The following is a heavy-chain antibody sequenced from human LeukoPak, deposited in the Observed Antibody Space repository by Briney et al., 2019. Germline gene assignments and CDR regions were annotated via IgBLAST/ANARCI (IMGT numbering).Heavy chain of an antibody. D-gene: IGHD6-19*01. V-gene: IGHV1-69*05. J-gene: IGHJ4*02. CDR2: IIPIFGTA. CDR1: GGTFSSYA. CDR3: ARGTRSVAGLY. Sequence: SVKVSCKASGGTFSSYAISWVRQAPGQGLEWMGRIIPIFGTANYAQKFQGRVTITTDESTSTAYMELSRLRSDDTAVYYCARGTRSVAGLYWGQGTLVTVSS.